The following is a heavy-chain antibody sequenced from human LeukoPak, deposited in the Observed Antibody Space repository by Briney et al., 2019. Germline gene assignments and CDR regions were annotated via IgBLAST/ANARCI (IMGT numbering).Heavy chain of an antibody. CDR3: ARDGYYDSSGTDNWFDP. V-gene: IGHV4-39*07. CDR1: GGSISSSSYY. Sequence: PSETLSLTCTVSGGSISSSSYYWGWIRQPPGKGLVWIGSIYYSGSTYYNPSLKSRVTISVDTSKNQFSLKLSSVTAADTAVYYCARDGYYDSSGTDNWFDPWGQGTLVTVSS. CDR2: IYYSGST. D-gene: IGHD3-22*01. J-gene: IGHJ5*02.